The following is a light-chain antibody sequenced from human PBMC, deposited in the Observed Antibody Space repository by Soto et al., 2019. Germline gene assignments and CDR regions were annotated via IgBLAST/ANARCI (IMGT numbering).Light chain of an antibody. J-gene: IGKJ5*01. CDR2: GAS. CDR3: QQYNNWPPP. CDR1: QSVSSN. Sequence: EIVMTQSPATLSLSPGERVTLSCRASQSVSSNLAWYQQKPGQAPRLLIYGASTRATGIPARFSGSGSGTEFTLTISSLQSEDFAVYYCQQYNNWPPPFGQGTRLEIK. V-gene: IGKV3-15*01.